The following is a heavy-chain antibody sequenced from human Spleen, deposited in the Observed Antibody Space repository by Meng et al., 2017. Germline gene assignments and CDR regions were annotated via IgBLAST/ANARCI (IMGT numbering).Heavy chain of an antibody. D-gene: IGHD3-22*01. J-gene: IGHJ4*02. CDR1: GFTFSSYS. V-gene: IGHV3-48*04. Sequence: GGSLRLSCAASGFTFSSYSMNWVRQAPGKGLEWVSSISSSGNTIYYADSVKGRFTISRDNARNSLYLQMNSLRAEDTAVYYCARDVRYDSSGYYSNTIHYWGQGALVTVSS. CDR2: ISSSGNTI. CDR3: ARDVRYDSSGYYSNTIHY.